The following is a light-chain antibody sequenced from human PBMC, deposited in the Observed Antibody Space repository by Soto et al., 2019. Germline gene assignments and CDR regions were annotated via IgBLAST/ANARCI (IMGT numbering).Light chain of an antibody. CDR2: GAS. CDR1: QSVSSSY. J-gene: IGKJ1*01. Sequence: EIVLTQSPGTLSLSPGERATLSCRASQSVSSSYLAWYQQKPGQAPRLLIYGASSRATGIPDRFSGSGSGTDFPLPIRRLEPEDFAVYYCQQYGSSPWTFGQGTKVEIK. CDR3: QQYGSSPWT. V-gene: IGKV3-20*01.